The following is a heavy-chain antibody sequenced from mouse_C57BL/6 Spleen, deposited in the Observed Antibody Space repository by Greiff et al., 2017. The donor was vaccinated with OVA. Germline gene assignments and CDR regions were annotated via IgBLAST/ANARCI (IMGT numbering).Heavy chain of an antibody. J-gene: IGHJ1*03. CDR1: GFNFKDYY. D-gene: IGHD1-1*01. CDR3: ARDYGSSYGYFDV. CDR2: IDPEDGET. Sequence: VQLQQPGAELVKPGASVKLSCTASGFNFKDYYMHWVKQRTEQGLEWIGRIDPEDGETKYAPKFQGKATITVDTSSNTAYLQLSSLTSEDTAVYYCARDYGSSYGYFDVWGTGTTVTVSS. V-gene: IGHV14-2*01.